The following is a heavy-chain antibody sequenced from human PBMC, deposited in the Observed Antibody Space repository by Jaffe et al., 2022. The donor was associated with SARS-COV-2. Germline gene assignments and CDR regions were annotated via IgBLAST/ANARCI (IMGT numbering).Heavy chain of an antibody. CDR1: GFTFSSYA. J-gene: IGHJ2*01. V-gene: IGHV3-30-3*01. CDR3: ARDSGVTTVTTAYWYFDL. CDR2: ISYDGSNK. Sequence: QVQLVESGGGVVQPGRSLRLSCAASGFTFSSYAMHWVRQAPGKGLEWVAVISYDGSNKYYADSVKGRFTISRDNSKNTLYLQMNSLRAEDTAVYYCARDSGVTTVTTAYWYFDLWGRGTLVTVSS. D-gene: IGHD4-17*01.